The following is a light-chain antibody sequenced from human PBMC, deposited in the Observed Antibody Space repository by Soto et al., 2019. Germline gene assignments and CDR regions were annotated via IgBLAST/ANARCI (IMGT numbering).Light chain of an antibody. CDR2: EVS. Sequence: QSALTQPASVSGSPGQSITISCTGTSSDVGSYNYVSWYQQYPGKAPKLMIHEVSNRPSGVSDRFSGSKSGNTASLTISGLQAEDEADYYCSSFTSSNTLVVFGGGTKLTVL. V-gene: IGLV2-14*01. CDR1: SSDVGSYNY. CDR3: SSFTSSNTLVV. J-gene: IGLJ2*01.